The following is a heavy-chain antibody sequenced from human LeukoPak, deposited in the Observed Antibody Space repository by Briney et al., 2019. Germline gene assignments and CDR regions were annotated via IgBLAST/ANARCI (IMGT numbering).Heavy chain of an antibody. D-gene: IGHD1-26*01. CDR1: GFTFSTYN. CDR2: ISGSSSYI. CDR3: ARDLLGWELHYFDY. J-gene: IGHJ4*02. Sequence: PGGSLRLSCAASGFTFSTYNMNWVRQAPGRGLEWVSSISGSSSYIYYADSVKGRFSISRDNAKNSLYLQMNSLRAEDTAVYYCARDLLGWELHYFDYWGQGTLVTVSS. V-gene: IGHV3-21*01.